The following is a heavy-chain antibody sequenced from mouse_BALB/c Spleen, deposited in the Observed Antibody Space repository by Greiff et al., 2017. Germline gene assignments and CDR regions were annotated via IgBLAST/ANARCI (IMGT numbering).Heavy chain of an antibody. CDR3: TRFPYYYGSSYYFDY. CDR1: GFTFSNYW. J-gene: IGHJ2*01. Sequence: EVKVEESGGGLVQPGGSMKLSCVASGFTFSNYWMNWVRQSPEKGLEWVAEIRLKSNNYATHYAESVKGRFTISRDDSKSSVYLQMNNLRAEDTGIYYCTRFPYYYGSSYYFDYWGQGTTLTVSS. CDR2: IRLKSNNYAT. D-gene: IGHD1-1*01. V-gene: IGHV6-6*02.